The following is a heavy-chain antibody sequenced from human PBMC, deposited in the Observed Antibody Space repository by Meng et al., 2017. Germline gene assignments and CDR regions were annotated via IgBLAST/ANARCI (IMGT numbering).Heavy chain of an antibody. V-gene: IGHV4-34*01. CDR2: INHSGST. D-gene: IGHD6-6*01. Sequence: QVVAGLVPAPGTLSLPCAVYGGSFSGYYWSWIRQPPGKGLGWIGEINHSGSTNYNPSLKSRVPISVDTSKNQFSLKLSSVTAADTAVYYCARRGIAARPFYYWGQGTLVTVFS. CDR1: GGSFSGYY. CDR3: ARRGIAARPFYY. J-gene: IGHJ4*02.